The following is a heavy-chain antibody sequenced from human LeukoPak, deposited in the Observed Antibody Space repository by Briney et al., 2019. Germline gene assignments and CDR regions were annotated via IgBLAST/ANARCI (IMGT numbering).Heavy chain of an antibody. CDR2: ISGSGGTT. Sequence: PGGSLRLSCAASGFTFSNYAMSWVRQAPGKGLEWVSGISGSGGTTYYADSVEGRFTISRDNAKNSLYLQTNSLRVEDTAVYYCARGGYCSGGTCYLFNAFDIWGQGTTVTVSS. CDR3: ARGGYCSGGTCYLFNAFDI. J-gene: IGHJ3*02. CDR1: GFTFSNYA. V-gene: IGHV3-23*01. D-gene: IGHD2-15*01.